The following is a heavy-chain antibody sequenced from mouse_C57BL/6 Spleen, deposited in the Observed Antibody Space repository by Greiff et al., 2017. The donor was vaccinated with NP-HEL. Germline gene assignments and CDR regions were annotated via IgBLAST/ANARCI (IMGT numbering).Heavy chain of an antibody. D-gene: IGHD2-4*01. CDR3: ARWGLRYYAMDY. V-gene: IGHV1-59*01. Sequence: QVQLQQPGAELVRPGTSVKLSCKASGYTFTSYWMHWVKQRPGQGLEWIGVIDPSDSYTNYNQKFKGKATLTVYTSSSTAYMQLSSLTSEDSAVYYCARWGLRYYAMDYWGQGTSVTVSS. CDR1: GYTFTSYW. J-gene: IGHJ4*01. CDR2: IDPSDSYT.